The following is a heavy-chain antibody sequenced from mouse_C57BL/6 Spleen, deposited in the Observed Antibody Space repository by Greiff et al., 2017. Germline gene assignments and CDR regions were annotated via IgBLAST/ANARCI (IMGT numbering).Heavy chain of an antibody. CDR2: ISSGGSYT. CDR1: GFTFSSYG. CDR3: ARHGGNPAWFAY. Sequence: DVMLVESGGDLVKPGGSLKLSCAASGFTFSSYGMSWVRQTPDKRLEWVATISSGGSYTYYPDSVKGRFTISRDNAKNTRYLQMSSLKSEDTAMYYCARHGGNPAWFAYWGQGTLVTVSA. V-gene: IGHV5-6*02. J-gene: IGHJ3*01. D-gene: IGHD2-1*01.